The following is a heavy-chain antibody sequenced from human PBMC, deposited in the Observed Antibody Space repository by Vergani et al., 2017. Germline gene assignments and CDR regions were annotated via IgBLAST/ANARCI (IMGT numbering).Heavy chain of an antibody. CDR1: GGTFSSYA. J-gene: IGHJ4*02. CDR2: IIPILGIA. D-gene: IGHD5-24*01. Sequence: QVQLVQSGAEVKKPGASVKVSCKASGGTFSSYAISWVRQAPGQGLEWMGRIIPILGIANYAQKFQGRVTITADKSTSTAYMELSSLRSEDTAVYYCARGTLRRDGYNLVYWGQGTLVTVSS. V-gene: IGHV1-69*04. CDR3: ARGTLRRDGYNLVY.